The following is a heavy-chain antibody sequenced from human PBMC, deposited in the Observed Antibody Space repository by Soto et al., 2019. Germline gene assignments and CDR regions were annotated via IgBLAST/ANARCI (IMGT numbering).Heavy chain of an antibody. CDR2: IYHSGST. D-gene: IGHD3-10*01. V-gene: IGHV4-4*02. Sequence: QVQLQESGPGLVKPSGTLSLTCAVSGASISSSNWRSWVRQPPGKGVEWIGEIYHSGSTNYNPSLKNRVTISVDKSRNQFSLKLSSVTAADTAVYYCARRWGEGRVDYWGQGTLVTVSS. CDR3: ARRWGEGRVDY. CDR1: GASISSSNW. J-gene: IGHJ4*02.